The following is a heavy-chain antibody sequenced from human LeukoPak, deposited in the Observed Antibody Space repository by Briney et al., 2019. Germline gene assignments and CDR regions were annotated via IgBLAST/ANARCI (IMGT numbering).Heavy chain of an antibody. V-gene: IGHV3-23*01. CDR2: ISGSGGVT. Sequence: GGSLRLSCVASRFTFSNYAMSWVRQAPGKGLEWVSLISGSGGVTYYADSVKGRFTISRDNSKNTLYLQMNSLRAEDTATYYCAKEWDASGARLGWFDPWGQGTLVTVYS. D-gene: IGHD3-10*01. CDR3: AKEWDASGARLGWFDP. CDR1: RFTFSNYA. J-gene: IGHJ5*02.